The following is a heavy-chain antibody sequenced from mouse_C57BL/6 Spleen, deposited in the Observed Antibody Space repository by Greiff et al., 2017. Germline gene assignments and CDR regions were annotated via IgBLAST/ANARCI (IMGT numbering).Heavy chain of an antibody. Sequence: VQLKESGPELVKPGASVKISCKASGYSFTDYNMNWVKQSNGKSLEWIGVINPNYGTTSYNQKFKGKATLTVDQSSSTAYMQLNSLTSEDSAVYYCASPDYYGSSYWYFDVWGTRTTVTVSS. CDR2: INPNYGTT. D-gene: IGHD1-1*01. CDR3: ASPDYYGSSYWYFDV. J-gene: IGHJ1*03. V-gene: IGHV1-39*01. CDR1: GYSFTDYN.